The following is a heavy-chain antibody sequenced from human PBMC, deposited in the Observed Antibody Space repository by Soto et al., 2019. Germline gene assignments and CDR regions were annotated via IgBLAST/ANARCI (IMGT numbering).Heavy chain of an antibody. Sequence: QVQLVQSGAEVKKPGASVKVSCKASGYTVSDHDINWVRQATGQGPEWLGWMNPNSGDTGYAQNFQGRVTMTRDNSIRTAYMELSSLRSEDTAVYYCARVGGNWNDDYFDYWGQGTLVTVSS. CDR1: GYTVSDHD. V-gene: IGHV1-8*01. CDR3: ARVGGNWNDDYFDY. CDR2: MNPNSGDT. J-gene: IGHJ4*02. D-gene: IGHD1-1*01.